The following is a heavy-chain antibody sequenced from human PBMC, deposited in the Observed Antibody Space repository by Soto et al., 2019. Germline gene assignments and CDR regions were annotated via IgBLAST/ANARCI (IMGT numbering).Heavy chain of an antibody. Sequence: ASVKVSCKASGYTFTGYYMHWVRQAPGQGLEWMGWINPNSGGTNYAQKCQGRVTMTRDTSISTAYMELSRLRSDDTAVYYCARDRPLDYYDSSGYYGPHDYWGQGTLVTVSS. D-gene: IGHD3-22*01. CDR3: ARDRPLDYYDSSGYYGPHDY. J-gene: IGHJ4*02. CDR2: INPNSGGT. V-gene: IGHV1-2*02. CDR1: GYTFTGYY.